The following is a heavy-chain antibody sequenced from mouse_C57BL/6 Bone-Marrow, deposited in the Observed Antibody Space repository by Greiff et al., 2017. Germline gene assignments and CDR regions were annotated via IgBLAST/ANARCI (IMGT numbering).Heavy chain of an antibody. CDR1: GFTFSDYG. D-gene: IGHD2-3*01. Sequence: EVMLVESGGGLVQPGGSLKLSCAASGFTFSDYGMAWVRQAPRQGPEWVGFIGNLESNIHYTETVTGRFTFSVENAKNTLYLEMSSLRSEDTAMYYCARNGYDDYAIARDYWGRGTSGTVS. J-gene: IGHJ4*01. V-gene: IGHV5-15*01. CDR3: ARNGYDDYAIARDY. CDR2: IGNLESNI.